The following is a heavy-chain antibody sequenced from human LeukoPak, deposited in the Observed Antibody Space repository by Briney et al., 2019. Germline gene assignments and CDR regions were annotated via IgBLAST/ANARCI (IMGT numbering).Heavy chain of an antibody. CDR3: ARTQQLVPDY. CDR1: GYTLTELS. J-gene: IGHJ4*02. Sequence: GASVKVSCKVSGYTLTELSMHWVRQAPGKGLEWMGWINPNSGGTNYAQKFQGRVTMTRDTSISTAYMELSRLRSDDTAVYYCARTQQLVPDYWGQGTLVTVSS. D-gene: IGHD6-13*01. CDR2: INPNSGGT. V-gene: IGHV1-2*02.